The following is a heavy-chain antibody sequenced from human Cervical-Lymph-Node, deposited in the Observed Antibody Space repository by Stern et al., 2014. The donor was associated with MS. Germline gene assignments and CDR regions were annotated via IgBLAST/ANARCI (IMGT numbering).Heavy chain of an antibody. CDR3: ARETGTALDY. D-gene: IGHD1-7*01. V-gene: IGHV3-9*01. J-gene: IGHJ4*02. CDR1: GFTFDDYA. CDR2: ITWNSANR. Sequence: EVQLVESGGDLVQPGRSLRLSCAASGFTFDDYAMHWVRQAPGKGLEWVSVITWNSANRVYTDSVKGRFTISRDIAKNSLYLQMNSLRAEDTALYYCARETGTALDYWGQGTLVTVSS.